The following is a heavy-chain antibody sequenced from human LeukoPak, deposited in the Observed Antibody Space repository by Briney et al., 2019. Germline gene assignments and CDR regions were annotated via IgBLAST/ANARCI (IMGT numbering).Heavy chain of an antibody. Sequence: SVKVSCKASGGTFSSYAISWVRQAPGQGLEWMGRIIPILAIANYAQKFQGRVTITADKSTSTAYMELSSPRSEDTAVYYCARVRDTSGWIDYWGQGTLVTVSS. CDR1: GGTFSSYA. V-gene: IGHV1-69*04. CDR2: IIPILAIA. CDR3: ARVRDTSGWIDY. J-gene: IGHJ4*02. D-gene: IGHD6-19*01.